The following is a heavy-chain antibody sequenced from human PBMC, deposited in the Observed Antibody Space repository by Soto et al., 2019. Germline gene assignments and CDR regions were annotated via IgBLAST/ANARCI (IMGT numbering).Heavy chain of an antibody. V-gene: IGHV4-4*07. D-gene: IGHD6-13*01. CDR3: AGGAADEYFDY. CDR1: SGPIITYY. CDR2: IYSSGIT. Sequence: SSETLSLTCTVSSGPIITYYCSWIWQPAWKGLEWIGRIYSSGITLYNPYLKSRVTMSVDTSKKQISLKLNSVTAADTAVYYCAGGAADEYFDYWGQRNLLAVSP. J-gene: IGHJ4*02.